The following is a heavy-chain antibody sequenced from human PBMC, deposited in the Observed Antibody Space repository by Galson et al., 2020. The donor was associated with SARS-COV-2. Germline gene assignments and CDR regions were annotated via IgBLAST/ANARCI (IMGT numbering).Heavy chain of an antibody. CDR2: IKQDGTDR. Sequence: PGGSLRLSCAASGFNFGRNWMSWVRQAPGKGLQWVANIKQDGTDRYYVDSVKGRFTISSDNAKNSVYLQMNNLRADDTAVYYCARDEDGYNDLWGQVTLVAVSS. J-gene: IGHJ5*02. CDR3: ARDEDGYNDL. D-gene: IGHD1-1*01. V-gene: IGHV3-7*01. CDR1: GFNFGRNW.